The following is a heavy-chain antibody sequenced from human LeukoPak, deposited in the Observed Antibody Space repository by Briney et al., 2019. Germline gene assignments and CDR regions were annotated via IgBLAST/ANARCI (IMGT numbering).Heavy chain of an antibody. CDR1: GFTFSSYD. J-gene: IGHJ4*02. Sequence: GGSLRLSCAASGFTFSSYDMSWVRQAPGKGLEWVSGISDNGGGTYYADSGKGRFTITRDNSKNTLYPQMHNLRAEDTAIYYCAKVPWFGDEGDYWGQGTLVTVSS. D-gene: IGHD3-10*01. V-gene: IGHV3-23*01. CDR2: ISDNGGGT. CDR3: AKVPWFGDEGDY.